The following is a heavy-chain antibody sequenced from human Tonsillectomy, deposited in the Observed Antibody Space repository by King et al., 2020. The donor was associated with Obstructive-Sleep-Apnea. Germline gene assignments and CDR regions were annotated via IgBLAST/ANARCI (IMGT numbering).Heavy chain of an antibody. CDR3: ARDPGDY. CDR2: IYYTWST. V-gene: IGHV4-59*01. CDR1: VCSIRSYY. J-gene: IGHJ4*02. D-gene: IGHD3-10*01. Sequence: VQLQESGPGLVKPSETLSLTCTVSVCSIRSYYRSWIRQPPGKGLECIGYIYYTWSTNYNPSLKSRVPISEDTSKNQFSLKLSSVTAADTAVYYCARDPGDYWGQGTLVTVSS.